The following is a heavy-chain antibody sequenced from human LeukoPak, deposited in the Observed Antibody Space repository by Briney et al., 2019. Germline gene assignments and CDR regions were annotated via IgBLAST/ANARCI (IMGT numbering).Heavy chain of an antibody. CDR3: ARGTSLAGFASGLGFNY. D-gene: IGHD6-19*01. J-gene: IGHJ4*01. V-gene: IGHV4-39*07. CDR1: GGSISSSSYY. CDR2: IYYSGST. Sequence: SETLSLTCTVSGGSISSSSYYWGWIRQPPGRGLEWIGSIYYSGSTYYNPSLKSRVTISVDTSKNQFSLKLTSVTAADTATYYCARGTSLAGFASGLGFNYWGQGILVSVSS.